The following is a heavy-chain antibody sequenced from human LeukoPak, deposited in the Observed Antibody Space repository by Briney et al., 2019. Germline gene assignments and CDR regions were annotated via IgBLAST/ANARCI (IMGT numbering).Heavy chain of an antibody. V-gene: IGHV6-1*01. CDR3: AREGVAGFLFDY. J-gene: IGHJ4*02. CDR1: GDSVSSNNAT. D-gene: IGHD6-19*01. CDR2: TYYRSKWYN. Sequence: SQTLSLTCGISGDSVSSNNATWDWIRQSPSRGLEWLGRTYYRSKWYNDYAVSVKGRITINPDTSKNQFSLQLNSVTPEDTAVYYCAREGVAGFLFDYWGPGILVTVSS.